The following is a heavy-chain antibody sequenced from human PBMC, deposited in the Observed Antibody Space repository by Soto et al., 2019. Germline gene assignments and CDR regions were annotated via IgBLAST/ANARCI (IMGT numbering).Heavy chain of an antibody. CDR2: IYHSGST. CDR1: GGSISSGGYS. J-gene: IGHJ4*02. V-gene: IGHV4-30-2*01. D-gene: IGHD6-13*01. Sequence: QLQLQESGSGLVKPSQTLSLTCAVSGGSISSGGYSWSWIRQPPGKGLEWIGCIYHSGSTYYNPSLKRRVTISVDRSKKQFSLQLSSVTAADTAVYYCASGQQLVRNYWGQGTLVTVSS. CDR3: ASGQQLVRNY.